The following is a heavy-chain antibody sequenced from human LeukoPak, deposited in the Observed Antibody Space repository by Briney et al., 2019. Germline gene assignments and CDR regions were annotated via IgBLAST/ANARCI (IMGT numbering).Heavy chain of an antibody. Sequence: PSETLSLTCAVYGGSFRGYYWSWIRQPPGKGLEWIGEINHSGSTNYNPSLKSRVTISVDTSKNQFSLKLSSVTAADTAVYYCAREKNTVVVTAFDAFDIWGQGTMVTVSS. CDR1: GGSFRGYY. CDR2: INHSGST. V-gene: IGHV4-34*01. D-gene: IGHD2-21*02. J-gene: IGHJ3*02. CDR3: AREKNTVVVTAFDAFDI.